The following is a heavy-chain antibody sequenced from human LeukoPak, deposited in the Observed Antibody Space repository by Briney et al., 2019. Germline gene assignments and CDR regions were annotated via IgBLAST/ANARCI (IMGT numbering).Heavy chain of an antibody. V-gene: IGHV3-21*01. CDR3: AREGYQVLSEAFDI. D-gene: IGHD2-2*01. CDR1: GFTFSSYS. J-gene: IGHJ3*02. CDR2: ISSSSSYI. Sequence: GGSLRLSCAASGFTFSSYSMNWVRQAPGKGLEWVSSISSSSSYIYYADSVKGRFTISRDNAKNSLYLQMNSLRAEDTAVYYCAREGYQVLSEAFDIWGQGTMVTVSS.